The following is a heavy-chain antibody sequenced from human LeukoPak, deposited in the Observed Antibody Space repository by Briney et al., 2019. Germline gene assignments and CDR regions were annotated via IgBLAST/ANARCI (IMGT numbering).Heavy chain of an antibody. J-gene: IGHJ6*02. D-gene: IGHD3-3*01. CDR3: ATLSTYYDFWSTINYYYYGMDV. Sequence: GGSLRLSCVASGFTFSSYAMSWVRQAPGKGLEWVSAISGSGGSTYYADSVKGRFTISRDNSKNTLYLQMNSLRAEDTAVYYCATLSTYYDFWSTINYYYYGMDVWGQGTTVTVSS. V-gene: IGHV3-23*01. CDR1: GFTFSSYA. CDR2: ISGSGGST.